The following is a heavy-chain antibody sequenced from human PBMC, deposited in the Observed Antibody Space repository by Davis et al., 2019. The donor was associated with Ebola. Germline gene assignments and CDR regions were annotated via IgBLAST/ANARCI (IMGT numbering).Heavy chain of an antibody. J-gene: IGHJ4*02. D-gene: IGHD3-22*01. Sequence: GESLKISCAASGFTFGDYAMHWVRQAPGKGLEWVSLISWDGRSTAYADSVRDRFSISRDNSRNFLYPQMNGLRAEDTALYYCTAYDSTFRNYWGQGTLVTVSS. CDR1: GFTFGDYA. CDR2: ISWDGRST. V-gene: IGHV3-43D*03. CDR3: TAYDSTFRNY.